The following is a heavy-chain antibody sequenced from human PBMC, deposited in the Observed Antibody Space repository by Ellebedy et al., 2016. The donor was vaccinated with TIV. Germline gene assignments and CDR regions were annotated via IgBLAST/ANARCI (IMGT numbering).Heavy chain of an antibody. CDR3: ASHYRGY. D-gene: IGHD1-14*01. V-gene: IGHV3-7*01. CDR1: GFTFSNYW. CDR2: IKPDGTVK. J-gene: IGHJ4*02. Sequence: GESLKISCAASGFTFSNYWMHWVRQAPGKGLVWVASIKPDGTVKYYVDSVRGRFTISRDNAKNSLFLQMNSLSAEDTAVYYCASHYRGYWGQGTLVTVSS.